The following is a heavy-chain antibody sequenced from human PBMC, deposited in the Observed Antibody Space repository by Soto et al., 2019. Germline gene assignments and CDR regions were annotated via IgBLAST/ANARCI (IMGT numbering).Heavy chain of an antibody. CDR1: ADSISRYY. Sequence: HVQLQESGPGLVKPSEPLSLTCSVSADSISRYYWCWVRQSPGEGLEWSAHISYNVDASYNPSHKSRVTISLATSKNQIALSLMSVTAADTAVYSCVGSLMSRAMESVDYWGQGTLVSLAS. J-gene: IGHJ4*02. V-gene: IGHV4-59*01. CDR3: VGSLMSRAMESVDY. D-gene: IGHD5-18*01. CDR2: ISYNVDA.